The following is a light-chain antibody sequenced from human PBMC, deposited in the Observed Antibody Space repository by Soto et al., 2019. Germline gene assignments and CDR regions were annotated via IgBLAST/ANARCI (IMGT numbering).Light chain of an antibody. V-gene: IGKV3-11*01. CDR2: DAS. J-gene: IGKJ1*01. CDR3: QQCGNWPVT. Sequence: EIVLTQSPATLSLSPGERATLSCRASQSVGSYFAWYQQKPGQAPRLLIYDASNRATGIPARFSGSASGTDFTLTISSLEPDDFAVYYCQQCGNWPVTFGQGTRVDIK. CDR1: QSVGSY.